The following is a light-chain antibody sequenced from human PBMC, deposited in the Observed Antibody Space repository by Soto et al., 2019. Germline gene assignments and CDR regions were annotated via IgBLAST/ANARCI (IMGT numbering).Light chain of an antibody. CDR2: STN. V-gene: IGLV8-61*01. J-gene: IGLJ3*02. CDR3: VLYMGSATWV. CDR1: SGSVSTSYY. Sequence: QTVVTQEPSFSVSPGGTVTLTCGLSSGSVSTSYYPSWYQQTPGQAPRTLIYSTNTRSSGVPDRFSGSILGNKAALTITGAQADDESDYYCVLYMGSATWVFGGGTKLTVL.